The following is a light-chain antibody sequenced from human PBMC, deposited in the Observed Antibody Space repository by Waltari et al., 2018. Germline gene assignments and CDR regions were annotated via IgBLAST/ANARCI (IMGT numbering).Light chain of an antibody. Sequence: DIQMTQSPSSLSTSVGDRVTITCRASRGIDSYLNWYQQRPGRAPKLLIYDASTLQREVPTRFSGGGIGTDFTLTINNLQPEAFATYFCQQSYSPPFTFGQGTRREI. CDR1: RGIDSY. J-gene: IGKJ5*01. CDR2: DAS. CDR3: QQSYSPPFT. V-gene: IGKV1-39*01.